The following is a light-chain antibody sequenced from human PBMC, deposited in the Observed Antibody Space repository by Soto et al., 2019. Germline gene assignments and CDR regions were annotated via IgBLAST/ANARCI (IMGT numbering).Light chain of an antibody. Sequence: VLAQPASVSGSPGQSITISCTGTNSDVGTHNLVSWYQQHPGKAPKLIIYEGTKRPSGVSNRFSGSKSGNTASLTISGLQAEDEADYYCCSYALLFGTGTKVTVL. V-gene: IGLV2-23*01. J-gene: IGLJ1*01. CDR2: EGT. CDR1: NSDVGTHNL. CDR3: CSYALL.